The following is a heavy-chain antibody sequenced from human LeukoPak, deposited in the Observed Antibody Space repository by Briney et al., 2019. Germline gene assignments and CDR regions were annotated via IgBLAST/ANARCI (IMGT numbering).Heavy chain of an antibody. D-gene: IGHD3-10*01. CDR2: INPNSGGT. CDR1: GYTFTGYY. J-gene: IGHJ6*02. CDR3: ARGTMVRGVIQMHGMDV. Sequence: ASVKLSCKASGYTFTGYYMHWVRQAPGQGLEWMGWINPNSGGTNYAQKFQGRVTMTRDTSISTAYMELSRLRSDDTAVYYCARGTMVRGVIQMHGMDVWGQGTTATVSS. V-gene: IGHV1-2*02.